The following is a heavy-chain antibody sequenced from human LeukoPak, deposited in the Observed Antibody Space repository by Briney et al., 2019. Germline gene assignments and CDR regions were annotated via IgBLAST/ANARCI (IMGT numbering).Heavy chain of an antibody. CDR1: GFTFSSYA. V-gene: IGHV3-23*05. D-gene: IGHD3-10*01. J-gene: IGHJ5*02. CDR3: ASHRVVRGVFDP. Sequence: GGSLRLSCAASGFTFSSYAMSWVRQAPGKGLEWVSGIYGSGGSTYYADSVKGRFTISRDNAKNTLYLQMNSLRAEDTAVYYCASHRVVRGVFDPWGQGTLVTVSS. CDR2: IYGSGGST.